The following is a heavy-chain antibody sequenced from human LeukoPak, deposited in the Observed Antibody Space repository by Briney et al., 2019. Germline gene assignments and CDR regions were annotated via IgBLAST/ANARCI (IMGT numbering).Heavy chain of an antibody. D-gene: IGHD1-26*01. J-gene: IGHJ4*02. CDR1: GFSFSSYS. V-gene: IGHV3-48*01. Sequence: GGSLRLSCAASGFSFSSYSMNWVRQAPGKGLEWVAYISSSSSTIYYADSVKGRFTISRDNAKNSLFLQMNSLRAEDTAVYYCAREVGATDYWGQGTLVSVSS. CDR2: ISSSSSTI. CDR3: AREVGATDY.